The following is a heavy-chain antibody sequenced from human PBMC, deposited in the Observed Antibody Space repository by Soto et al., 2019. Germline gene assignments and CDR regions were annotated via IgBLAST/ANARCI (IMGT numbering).Heavy chain of an antibody. Sequence: ASVKVSCKASGYTFINYFIHWVRQAPGQRLEWIGIVDPSRGSADYAQKFQGRVTMTTDVSTRTVFMDLSSLTSEDTAVYYCASPLIENTVDLGGKGTTVTVSS. CDR1: GYTFINYF. CDR2: VDPSRGSA. J-gene: IGHJ6*04. D-gene: IGHD2-21*01. V-gene: IGHV1-46*01. CDR3: ASPLIENTVDL.